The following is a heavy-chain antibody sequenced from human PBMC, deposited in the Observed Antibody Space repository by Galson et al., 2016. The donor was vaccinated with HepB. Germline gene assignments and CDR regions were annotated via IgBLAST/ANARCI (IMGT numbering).Heavy chain of an antibody. CDR3: ATHSLMVYAISYGMDV. CDR1: GGTFSIYA. D-gene: IGHD2-8*01. J-gene: IGHJ6*02. V-gene: IGHV1-69*13. Sequence: SVKVSCKASGGTFSIYAVSWVRQAPGQGLEWMGGIIPIFGTTNYTQRFQGRVTITADASTRTAYMELSSLRSDDTAVYYCATHSLMVYAISYGMDVWGQGTTVTVSS. CDR2: IIPIFGTT.